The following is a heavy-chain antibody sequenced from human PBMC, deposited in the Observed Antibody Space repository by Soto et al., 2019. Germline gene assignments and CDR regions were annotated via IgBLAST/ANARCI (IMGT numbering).Heavy chain of an antibody. CDR1: GFIFSSYA. D-gene: IGHD3-22*01. Sequence: EVQLLESGGGLVQPGGSLRLSCAASGFIFSSYALTWVRQAPGKGLEWVSAISGSGGGTYYADSVKGRFTISRDNSKNSLYLQMNSLRAGDTAIYYGARLRGVTSGSSEDWGQGALVTVSS. V-gene: IGHV3-23*01. CDR3: ARLRGVTSGSSED. J-gene: IGHJ4*01. CDR2: ISGSGGGT.